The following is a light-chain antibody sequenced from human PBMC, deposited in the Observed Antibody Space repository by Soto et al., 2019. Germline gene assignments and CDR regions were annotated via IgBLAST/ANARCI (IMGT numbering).Light chain of an antibody. CDR2: GAS. J-gene: IGKJ5*01. V-gene: IGKV3-15*01. CDR1: QSVSSN. Sequence: EIVMTQSPATRYVSPGERAPLSCRASQSVSSNLAWYPQKPGQDPPLLIYGASTRATGIPPRLSGSGCGTALTLVISGLEPQDLAVYYCQQRQYWPTITFGQGTRLEI. CDR3: QQRQYWPTIT.